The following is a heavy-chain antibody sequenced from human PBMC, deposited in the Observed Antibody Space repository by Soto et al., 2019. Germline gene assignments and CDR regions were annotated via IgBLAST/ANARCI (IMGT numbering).Heavy chain of an antibody. J-gene: IGHJ4*02. CDR2: INAGNGNT. Sequence: ASVKVSCKASGYTFTSYAMHWVRQAPGQRLEWMGWINAGNGNTKYSQKFQGRVTITRDTSASTAYMELSSLRSEDTAVYYCARGDWYSSGWYAVNYWGQGTLVTVSS. V-gene: IGHV1-3*01. CDR3: ARGDWYSSGWYAVNY. D-gene: IGHD6-19*01. CDR1: GYTFTSYA.